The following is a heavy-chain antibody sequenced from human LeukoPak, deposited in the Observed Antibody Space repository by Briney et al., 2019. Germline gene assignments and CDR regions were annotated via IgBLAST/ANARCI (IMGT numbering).Heavy chain of an antibody. Sequence: PSETLSLTCAVYGGSFSGYYWSWVRKPPGKGLEWIGEINHSGSTNYNPSLKSRVTISGDTSKNQFSLNLRSVTAADTAVYYCARGRRRSSGWSFDYWGQGTLVTVSS. CDR2: INHSGST. CDR3: ARGRRRSSGWSFDY. V-gene: IGHV4-34*01. D-gene: IGHD6-19*01. J-gene: IGHJ4*02. CDR1: GGSFSGYY.